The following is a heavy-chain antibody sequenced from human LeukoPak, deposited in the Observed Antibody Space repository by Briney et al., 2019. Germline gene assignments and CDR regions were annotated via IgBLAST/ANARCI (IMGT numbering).Heavy chain of an antibody. J-gene: IGHJ3*01. CDR3: GRDPNGDYVGAFEF. V-gene: IGHV3-23*01. CDR1: EFTFGTYA. Sequence: GGSLRVSCVASEFTFGTYAMTWVRLTPGKRLEWVASIGGSGSNTNYADSVRGRFTVSRGNSKNTLYLQMNSLRAEDTAVYYCGRDPNGDYVGAFEFWSQGTLVSVSS. D-gene: IGHD4-17*01. CDR2: IGGSGSNT.